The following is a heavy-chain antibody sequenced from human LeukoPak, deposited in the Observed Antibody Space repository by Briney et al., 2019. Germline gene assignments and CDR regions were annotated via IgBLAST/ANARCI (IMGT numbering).Heavy chain of an antibody. CDR2: IKQDGSEK. V-gene: IGHV3-7*01. J-gene: IGHJ6*02. CDR3: ARDGEVVVVPAAIPIYYYYYGMDV. D-gene: IGHD2-2*01. Sequence: PGRSLRLSCAASGFTFSSYWMSWVRQAPGKGLEWVANIKQDGSEKYYVDSVKGRFTISRDNAKNSLYLQMNSLRAEDTAVYYCARDGEVVVVPAAIPIYYYYYGMDVWGQGTTVTVSS. CDR1: GFTFSSYW.